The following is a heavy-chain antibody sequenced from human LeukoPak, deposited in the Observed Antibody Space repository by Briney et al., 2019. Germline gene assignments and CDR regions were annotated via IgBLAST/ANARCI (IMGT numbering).Heavy chain of an antibody. CDR3: ARQTFGVLYFDS. CDR2: IYYSGST. CDR1: GGSISSGDYY. D-gene: IGHD3-16*01. V-gene: IGHV4-30-4*01. Sequence: SQTLSLTCTVSGGSISSGDYYWSWIRQPPGKGLEWIGYIYYSGSTNYNPSLKSRVTISADMSRNQLSLLLTSVTAADTAVYYCARQTFGVLYFDSWGLGTLVIVSS. J-gene: IGHJ4*02.